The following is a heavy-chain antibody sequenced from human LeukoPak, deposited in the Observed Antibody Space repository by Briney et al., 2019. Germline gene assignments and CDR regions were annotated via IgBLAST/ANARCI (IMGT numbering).Heavy chain of an antibody. V-gene: IGHV3-73*01. J-gene: IGHJ4*02. CDR2: IRSKTNNYET. CDR1: GFTFSDSA. Sequence: PGGSLRLSCAASGFTFSDSAMHWVRQASGKGLEWVGRIRSKTNNYETAYGESVKGRVTISRDNSKNTLYLQMGSLRADDMAVYYCARRPYSGTYYVDYWGQGTLVTVSS. CDR3: ARRPYSGTYYVDY. D-gene: IGHD1-26*01.